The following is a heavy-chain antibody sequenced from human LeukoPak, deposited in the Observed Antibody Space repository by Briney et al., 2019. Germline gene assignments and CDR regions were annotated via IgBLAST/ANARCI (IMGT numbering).Heavy chain of an antibody. CDR1: GGTFSSYA. V-gene: IGHV1-69*05. D-gene: IGHD1-26*01. J-gene: IGHJ4*02. Sequence: GASVKVSCKASGGTFSSYAISRVRQAPGQGLEWMGGIIPIFGTANYAQKFQGRVTITTDESTSTAYMELSSLRSEDTAVYYCARGAVGATDGGFDYWGQGTLVTVSS. CDR2: IIPIFGTA. CDR3: ARGAVGATDGGFDY.